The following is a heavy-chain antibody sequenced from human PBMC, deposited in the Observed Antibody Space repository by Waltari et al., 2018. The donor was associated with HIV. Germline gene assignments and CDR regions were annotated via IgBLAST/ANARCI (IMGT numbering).Heavy chain of an antibody. D-gene: IGHD2-21*02. CDR2: IYYSGST. V-gene: IGHV4-31*03. J-gene: IGHJ4*02. CDR1: GGSISSGGYY. CDR3: ARVIVVVTAPEYFDY. Sequence: QVQLQESGPGLVKPSQTLSLTCTVSGGSISSGGYYWSWIRQHPGKGLEWIGYIYYSGSTYYNPSLNSRVTISVDTSKNQFSLKLSSVTAADTAVYYCARVIVVVTAPEYFDYWGQGTLVTVSS.